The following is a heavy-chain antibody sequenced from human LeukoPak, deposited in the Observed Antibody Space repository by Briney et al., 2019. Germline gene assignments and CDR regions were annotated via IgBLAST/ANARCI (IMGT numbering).Heavy chain of an antibody. J-gene: IGHJ3*02. V-gene: IGHV4-59*08. CDR3: ARHLSSSWYFYGDAFDI. CDR2: IYYSGST. CDR1: GGSISSYY. Sequence: SETLSLTCTVSGGSISSYYWSWIRQPPGKGLEWIGYIYYSGSTNYNPSLKSRVTISVDTSKNQFSLKLSSVTAADTAVYYCARHLSSSWYFYGDAFDIWGQGTMVTVSS. D-gene: IGHD6-13*01.